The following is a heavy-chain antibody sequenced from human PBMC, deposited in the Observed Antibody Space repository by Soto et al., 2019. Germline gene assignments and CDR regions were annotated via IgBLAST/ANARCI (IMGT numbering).Heavy chain of an antibody. CDR1: GFTFSTYW. CDR3: AISEARWFGEDYEAFDI. J-gene: IGHJ3*02. Sequence: PGGSLRLSCAASGFTFSTYWMHWVRQAPGKGLVWVSRISGDGSVTSYADSVKGRFTISRDNAKDTLYLQLNSLRAEDTAVYYCAISEARWFGEDYEAFDIWGQGTMVTVSS. CDR2: ISGDGSVT. D-gene: IGHD3-10*01. V-gene: IGHV3-74*01.